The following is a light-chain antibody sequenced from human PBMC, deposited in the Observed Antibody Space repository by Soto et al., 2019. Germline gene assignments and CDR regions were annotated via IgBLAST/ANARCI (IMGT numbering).Light chain of an antibody. Sequence: QAVVTQDPSLTVSPGGTVTLTCGSTTGAGTSDHYPYWFQQKPGHAPRTLIYDTSNKHSWTPDRFSGSLPGGKAALTPSGAQPEDEAEYYCWLSYTGGTVFGGGTKVTVL. CDR1: TGAGTSDHY. V-gene: IGLV7-46*01. CDR3: WLSYTGGTV. CDR2: DTS. J-gene: IGLJ2*01.